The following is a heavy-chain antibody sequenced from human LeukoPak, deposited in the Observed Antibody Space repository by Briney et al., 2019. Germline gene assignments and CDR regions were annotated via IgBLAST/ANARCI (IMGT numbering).Heavy chain of an antibody. CDR2: IIPFFGTA. Sequence: SVKVSCKASGGTFSSYAISWVRQAPGQGLEWMGGIIPFFGTANYAQKFQGRVTITTDESTSTAYMELSSLRSEDTAVYYCAFPYYYDLLDAFDIWGQGTMVTVSS. CDR1: GGTFSSYA. J-gene: IGHJ3*02. D-gene: IGHD3-22*01. V-gene: IGHV1-69*05. CDR3: AFPYYYDLLDAFDI.